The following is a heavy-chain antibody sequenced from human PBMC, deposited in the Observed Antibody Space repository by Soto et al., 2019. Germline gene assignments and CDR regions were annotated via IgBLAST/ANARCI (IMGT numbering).Heavy chain of an antibody. CDR2: IRSNSATI. V-gene: IGHV3-9*02. CDR1: GFIADDYA. Sequence: EVQLVESGGGLVQPGRSLRLSCVASGFIADDYAMHWVRQAPGKGLEWVSGIRSNSATINYADSVKGRFTISRDNAKNSLFLQLTGLRPEDTAFYYSVKDMNLGGMTTIHYFDSWGQGTLVTVSS. CDR3: VKDMNLGGMTTIHYFDS. J-gene: IGHJ4*02. D-gene: IGHD3-16*01.